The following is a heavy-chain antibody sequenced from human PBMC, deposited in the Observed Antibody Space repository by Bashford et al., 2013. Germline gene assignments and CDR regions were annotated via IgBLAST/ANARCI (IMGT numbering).Heavy chain of an antibody. Sequence: IVWVRQAPGQGLEWIGWISIHNGNTNYAQKYQGRVTVTTDTSTSTAYMELRSLESDDTAVYYCARGGLNYYDISSIWDPFDSWGQGTLVTVSS. D-gene: IGHD3-22*01. J-gene: IGHJ4*02. CDR2: ISIHNGNT. CDR3: ARGGLNYYDISSIWDPFDS. V-gene: IGHV1-18*01.